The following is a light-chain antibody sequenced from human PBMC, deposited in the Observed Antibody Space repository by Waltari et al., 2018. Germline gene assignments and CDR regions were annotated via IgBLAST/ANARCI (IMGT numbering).Light chain of an antibody. CDR1: QSVLYSSNNKNY. Sequence: DIVMTQSPDSLAVSLGERATINCKSSQSVLYSSNNKNYLAWYQQKAGQPPKVLIYWESTRESGVPDRFSGSGSGTDFTLTISSLQAEDVALYYCQQYYNTPFTFGPGTKVDIK. CDR2: WES. V-gene: IGKV4-1*01. J-gene: IGKJ3*01. CDR3: QQYYNTPFT.